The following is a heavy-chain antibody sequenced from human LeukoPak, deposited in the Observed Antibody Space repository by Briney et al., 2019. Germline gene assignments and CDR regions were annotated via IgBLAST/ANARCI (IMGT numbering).Heavy chain of an antibody. J-gene: IGHJ2*01. D-gene: IGHD3-9*01. Sequence: SQTLSLTCTVSGGSISSGSYYWSWIRQPAGKGLEWIGRIYSSGSTNYNPSLNSRVTISLDTSKNQCSLKLNSVTAADTAVYYCARQYIDILTGYHRGELYWYFDLWGRGTLVTVSS. CDR2: IYSSGST. CDR3: ARQYIDILTGYHRGELYWYFDL. CDR1: GGSISSGSYY. V-gene: IGHV4-61*02.